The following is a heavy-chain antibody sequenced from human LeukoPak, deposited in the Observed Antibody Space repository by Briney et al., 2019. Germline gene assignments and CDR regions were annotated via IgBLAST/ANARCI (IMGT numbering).Heavy chain of an antibody. CDR1: GGSISSYY. Sequence: PSETLSLTCTVSGGSISSYYWSWIRQPPGKGLEWIGYIYYSGSTNYNPSLKSRVTISVDTSRNQFSLKLSSVTAADTAVYYCARVALDIAVLFGPWGQGTLVTVSS. CDR3: ARVALDIAVLFGP. D-gene: IGHD6-19*01. CDR2: IYYSGST. J-gene: IGHJ5*02. V-gene: IGHV4-59*01.